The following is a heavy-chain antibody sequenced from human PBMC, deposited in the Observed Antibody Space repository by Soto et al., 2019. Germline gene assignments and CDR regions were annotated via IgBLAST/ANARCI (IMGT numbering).Heavy chain of an antibody. Sequence: VKVSCKASGGTFSSYTISWVRQAPGQGLEWMGRIIPILGIANYAQKFQGRVTITADKSTSTAYMELSSLRSEDTAVYYCARDPEMGIAAAGTGSWFDPWGQGTLVTVSS. D-gene: IGHD6-13*01. V-gene: IGHV1-69*04. J-gene: IGHJ5*02. CDR2: IIPILGIA. CDR1: GGTFSSYT. CDR3: ARDPEMGIAAAGTGSWFDP.